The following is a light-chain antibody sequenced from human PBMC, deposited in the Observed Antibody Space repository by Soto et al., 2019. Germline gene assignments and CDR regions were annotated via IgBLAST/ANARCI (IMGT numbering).Light chain of an antibody. CDR2: QDN. V-gene: IGLV3-1*01. J-gene: IGLJ2*01. Sequence: SYELTQPPSVSVSPGQPATITCSGDNLGSKYVCWYQQKPGQSPALVIYQDNKRPSGIPERLSGSNSGNTATLTISGTQAMDEAGYYCQAWDSSAHVVFGGGTKLTVL. CDR3: QAWDSSAHVV. CDR1: NLGSKY.